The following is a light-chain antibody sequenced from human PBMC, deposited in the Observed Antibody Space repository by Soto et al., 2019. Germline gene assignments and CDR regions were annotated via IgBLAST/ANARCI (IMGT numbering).Light chain of an antibody. CDR1: QSISSY. V-gene: IGKV3-11*01. J-gene: IGKJ1*01. Sequence: VMTQSPLSLPVTLGQPATLSCRASQSISSYFAWYQQKPGQAPRLLIYDTSTRATGIPARFSGSGSGTDLTLTISSLEPEDFAVYYCQQRSTWPRWTFGQGTKVDIK. CDR2: DTS. CDR3: QQRSTWPRWT.